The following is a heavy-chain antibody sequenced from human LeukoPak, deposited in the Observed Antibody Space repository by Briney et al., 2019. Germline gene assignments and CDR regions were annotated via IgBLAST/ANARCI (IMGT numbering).Heavy chain of an antibody. CDR3: ARASSSWGLRYYYYGMDV. CDR1: GYTFTGYY. Sequence: ASVKVSCKASGYTFTGYYMHWVRQAPGQGLEWMGWINPNSSGTNYAQKFQGRVTMTRDTSISTAYMELSRLRSDDTAVYYCARASSSWGLRYYYYGMDVWGQGTTVTVSS. J-gene: IGHJ6*02. CDR2: INPNSSGT. V-gene: IGHV1-2*02. D-gene: IGHD6-13*01.